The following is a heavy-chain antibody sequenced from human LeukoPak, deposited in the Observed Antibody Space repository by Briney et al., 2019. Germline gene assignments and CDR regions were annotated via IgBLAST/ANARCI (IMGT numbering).Heavy chain of an antibody. J-gene: IGHJ4*02. D-gene: IGHD3-22*01. CDR1: GFTFSSYA. CDR2: ISGSCGST. CDR3: AKDHPYYYDSSGYYGAWAYYFGC. V-gene: IGHV3-23*01. Sequence: GGSLRLSCAASGFTFSSYAMSWVRQAPGKGREWVSAISGSCGSTYYADSLKGRFTISRDNSKNTLYLQMNSLRAEDTAVYYCAKDHPYYYDSSGYYGAWAYYFGCWGQGTLVTVSS.